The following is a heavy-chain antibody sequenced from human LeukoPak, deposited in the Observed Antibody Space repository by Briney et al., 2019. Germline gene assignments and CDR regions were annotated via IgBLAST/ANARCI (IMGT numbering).Heavy chain of an antibody. CDR1: GGSISSGDYY. V-gene: IGHV4-30-4*01. Sequence: SETLSLTCTVSGGSISSGDYYWSWIRQPPGKGLEWIGYIYYSGSTYYNPSLKSRVTISVDTSKNQFSLKLSSVTAADTAVYYCAREPLVVPAACHDAFDIWGQGTMVTVSS. CDR2: IYYSGST. CDR3: AREPLVVPAACHDAFDI. D-gene: IGHD2-2*01. J-gene: IGHJ3*02.